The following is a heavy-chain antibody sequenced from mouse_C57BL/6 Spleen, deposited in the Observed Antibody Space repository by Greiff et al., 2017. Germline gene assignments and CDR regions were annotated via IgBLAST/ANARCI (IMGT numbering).Heavy chain of an antibody. J-gene: IGHJ1*03. CDR2: ILPSIGRT. V-gene: IGHV15-2*01. CDR1: DSEVFPIAY. CDR3: ARTYYDYRYFDV. Sequence: VQLQQSGSELRSPGSSVKLSCKDFDSEVFPIAYMSWVRQKPGHGFEWIGGILPSIGRTIYGEKFEDKATLDADTLSNTAYLELNSLTSEDSAIYYCARTYYDYRYFDVWGTGTTVTVSS. D-gene: IGHD2-4*01.